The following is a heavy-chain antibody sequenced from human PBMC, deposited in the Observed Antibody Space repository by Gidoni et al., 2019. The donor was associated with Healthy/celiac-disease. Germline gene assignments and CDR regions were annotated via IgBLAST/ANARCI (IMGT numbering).Heavy chain of an antibody. V-gene: IGHV1-2*02. CDR2: INPNSGGT. Sequence: QVQLVQSGAEVKTPGASVKVSCKASGYTVTGYYMHWVPQAPGQGLEGMGWINPNSGGTNYAQKLQGRVPMTRDTSLSPGYMVRGRLRSDDTAVYYCARTGGGGPWGQGTLVTVSS. D-gene: IGHD7-27*01. J-gene: IGHJ5*02. CDR1: GYTVTGYY. CDR3: ARTGGGGP.